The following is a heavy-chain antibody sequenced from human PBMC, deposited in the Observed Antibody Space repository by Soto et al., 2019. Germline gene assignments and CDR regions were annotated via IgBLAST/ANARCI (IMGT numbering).Heavy chain of an antibody. Sequence: GGSLRLSCAASEFTFSNYAMSWVRQAPGKGLEWVSAISDNGGSTYYADSVKGRFTISRDNAKNTLYLQMNSLRAEDTALYYCAKVLSGADGPFDYWGQGTLVTVSS. CDR3: AKVLSGADGPFDY. D-gene: IGHD6-19*01. CDR1: EFTFSNYA. J-gene: IGHJ4*02. V-gene: IGHV3-23*01. CDR2: ISDNGGST.